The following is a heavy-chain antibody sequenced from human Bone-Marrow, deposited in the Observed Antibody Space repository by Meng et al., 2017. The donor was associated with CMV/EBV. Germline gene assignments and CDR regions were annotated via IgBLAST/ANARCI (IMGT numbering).Heavy chain of an antibody. CDR1: GFTFSSYA. V-gene: IGHV3-30-3*01. CDR3: AKGYDSGNYYFYY. J-gene: IGHJ4*02. CDR2: ISYDGSNK. D-gene: IGHD1-26*01. Sequence: GESLKISCAASGFTFSSYAMHWVRQAPGKGLEWVAVISYDGSNKYYADSVKGRFTISRDNSKNTLYLQMNSLRAEDTAVYYCAKGYDSGNYYFYYWGQGTLVTVSS.